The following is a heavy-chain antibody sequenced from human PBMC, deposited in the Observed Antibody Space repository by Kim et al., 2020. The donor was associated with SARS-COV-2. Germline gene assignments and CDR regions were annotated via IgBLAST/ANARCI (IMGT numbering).Heavy chain of an antibody. V-gene: IGHV3-33*01. Sequence: GGSLRLSCAASGFTFSSYGMHWVRQAPGEGLEWVAVIWYDGSNKYYADSVKGRFTISRDNSKNTLYLQMNSLRAEDTAVYYCARDGISMGGSYYWGTGFDYWGQGTLVTVSS. CDR2: IWYDGSNK. CDR3: ARDGISMGGSYYWGTGFDY. J-gene: IGHJ4*02. D-gene: IGHD1-26*01. CDR1: GFTFSSYG.